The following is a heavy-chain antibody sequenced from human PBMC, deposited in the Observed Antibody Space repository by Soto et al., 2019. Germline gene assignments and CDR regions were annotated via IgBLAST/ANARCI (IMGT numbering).Heavy chain of an antibody. Sequence: PGGSLRLLCAASGLTFSSYAMSWVRQAPGKGLEWVSGISGGGGGTDYTDSVKGRFTISRDNSKNTLYLQMNSLRDDDTAVYYCDTRSMAATDIWGQGTMVTVPS. CDR3: DTRSMAATDI. CDR1: GLTFSSYA. D-gene: IGHD2-15*01. CDR2: ISGGGGGT. V-gene: IGHV3-23*01. J-gene: IGHJ3*02.